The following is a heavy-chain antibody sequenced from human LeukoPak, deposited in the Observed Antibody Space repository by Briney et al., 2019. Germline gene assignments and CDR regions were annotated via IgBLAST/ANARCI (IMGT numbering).Heavy chain of an antibody. V-gene: IGHV3-7*01. CDR3: ARGGLFGTLDY. D-gene: IGHD3-3*01. J-gene: IGHJ4*02. CDR1: GFTFSDSS. Sequence: GGSLRLSCVASGFTFSDSSMSWVRQAPGKGLEWLANIKQGEGDKFYLESVMGRFTISRDNGSNSLFLQLTSLRVEDTAVYYCARGGLFGTLDYWGQGARVTVS. CDR2: IKQGEGDK.